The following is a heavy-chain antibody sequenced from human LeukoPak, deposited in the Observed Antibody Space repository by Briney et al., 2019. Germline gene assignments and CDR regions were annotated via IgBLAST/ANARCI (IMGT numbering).Heavy chain of an antibody. V-gene: IGHV3-30-3*01. D-gene: IGHD6-13*01. J-gene: IGHJ4*02. CDR2: ISSDGSDK. CDR1: GFIFSNYV. Sequence: GGSLRLSCAASGFIFSNYVMHWVRQAPGKGLEWVAIISSDGSDKRYADSVKGRFTISRDNAKNSLYLQMNSLRAEDTAVYYCARGVYSSSWYAFDYWGQGTLVTVSS. CDR3: ARGVYSSSWYAFDY.